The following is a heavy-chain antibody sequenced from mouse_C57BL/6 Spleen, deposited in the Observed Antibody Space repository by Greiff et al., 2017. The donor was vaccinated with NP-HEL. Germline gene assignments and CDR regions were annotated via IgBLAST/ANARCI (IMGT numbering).Heavy chain of an antibody. Sequence: QVQLKQSGPELVKPGASVKISCKASGYAFSSSWMNWVKQRPGKGLEWIGRIYPGDGDTNYKGKFKGKATLTADKSSSTAYMQLSSLTSEDSAVYFCARDGYSLFDYWGQGTTLTVSS. V-gene: IGHV1-82*01. CDR1: GYAFSSSW. D-gene: IGHD2-3*01. CDR2: IYPGDGDT. J-gene: IGHJ2*01. CDR3: ARDGYSLFDY.